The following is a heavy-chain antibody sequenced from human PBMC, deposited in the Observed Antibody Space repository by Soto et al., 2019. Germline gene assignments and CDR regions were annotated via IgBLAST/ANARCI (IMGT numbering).Heavy chain of an antibody. CDR1: GGSISDPDYY. Sequence: SETLSLPCTVSGGSISDPDYYWNWISQPPGKGLEWIGSIFFNGDTSYNPSLKSRLTISVDTSKNHFSLSLRSVPASDTAVYFCAREGRLQSLDYWGQGTVVTVSS. CDR2: IFFNGDT. V-gene: IGHV4-30-4*01. D-gene: IGHD4-4*01. J-gene: IGHJ4*02. CDR3: AREGRLQSLDY.